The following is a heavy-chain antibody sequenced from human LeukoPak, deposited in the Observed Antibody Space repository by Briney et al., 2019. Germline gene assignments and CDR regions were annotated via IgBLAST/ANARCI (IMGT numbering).Heavy chain of an antibody. Sequence: ASVKVSCKASGYTFTSYGISWVRQAPGQGLEWMGWISAYNGNTNYAQKLQGRVTMTTDTSTSTAYMELRSLRSDDTAVYYCAREESYLVRVNWFDPWGQGTLVTVSS. CDR2: ISAYNGNT. V-gene: IGHV1-18*01. J-gene: IGHJ5*02. CDR3: AREESYLVRVNWFDP. CDR1: GYTFTSYG. D-gene: IGHD3-10*01.